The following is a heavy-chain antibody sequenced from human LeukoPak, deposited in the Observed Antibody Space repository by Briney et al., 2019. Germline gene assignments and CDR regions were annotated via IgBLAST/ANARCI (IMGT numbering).Heavy chain of an antibody. V-gene: IGHV5-51*01. CDR3: ARHSDCSGGSCYFFDY. CDR1: GYTFTSFF. D-gene: IGHD2-15*01. CDR2: IYTGDSDT. Sequence: GESLKISCKASGYTFTSFFIGWVRQMPGQGLEWMGIIYTGDSDTRYSPSFQGQVTISVDKSISTAYLQWSSLKASDTAMYYCARHSDCSGGSCYFFDYWGQGTLVTVSS. J-gene: IGHJ4*02.